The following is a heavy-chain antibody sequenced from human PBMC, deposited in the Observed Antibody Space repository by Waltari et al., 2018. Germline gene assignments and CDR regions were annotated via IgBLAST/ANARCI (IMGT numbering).Heavy chain of an antibody. CDR3: ARDVPITIFGVVNAFDI. J-gene: IGHJ3*02. CDR2: ISSSSTI. D-gene: IGHD3-3*01. CDR1: GFTFSSYS. Sequence: EVQLVESGGGLVQPGGSLRLSCAASGFTFSSYSMNWVRQAPGKGLEWVSYISSSSTIYYADSVKGRFTISRDNAKNSLYLQMNSLRAEDTAVYYCARDVPITIFGVVNAFDIWGQGTMVTVSS. V-gene: IGHV3-48*04.